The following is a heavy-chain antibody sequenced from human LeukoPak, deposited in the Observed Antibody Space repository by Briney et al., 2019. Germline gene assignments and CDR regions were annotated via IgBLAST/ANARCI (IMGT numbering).Heavy chain of an antibody. CDR3: AKRGVVIRVILVGFHKEAYYFDS. Sequence: GGSLRLSCAVSGFTLSSYCMSWVRQAPGKGLEWVANIKQDGSDKNYVDSVKGRFTISRDSAKNTLYLQMNSLTAEDTAVYFCAKRGVVIRVILVGFHKEAYYFDSWGQGALVTVSS. CDR1: GFTLSSYC. CDR2: IKQDGSDK. J-gene: IGHJ4*02. D-gene: IGHD3-22*01. V-gene: IGHV3-7*03.